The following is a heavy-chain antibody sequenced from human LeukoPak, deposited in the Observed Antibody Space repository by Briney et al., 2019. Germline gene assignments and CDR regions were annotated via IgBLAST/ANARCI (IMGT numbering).Heavy chain of an antibody. J-gene: IGHJ6*03. CDR3: ARDGRGYGSGSYYKNYYYYYMDV. Sequence: GGSLRLSCAASGFTFSGYAMHWVRQAPGKGLEWVAVISYDGSNKYYADSVKGRFTISKDNSENTLYLQMNSLRAEDTAVYYCARDGRGYGSGSYYKNYYYYYMDVWGKGTTVTVSS. CDR2: ISYDGSNK. V-gene: IGHV3-30*04. CDR1: GFTFSGYA. D-gene: IGHD3-10*01.